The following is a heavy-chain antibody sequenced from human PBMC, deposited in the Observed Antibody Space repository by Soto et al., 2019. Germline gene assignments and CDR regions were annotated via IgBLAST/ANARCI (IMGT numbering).Heavy chain of an antibody. Sequence: QVQLVQAGAEVKKPGASVKVSCKASGYTFTDYYMHWVRHAPGQGLELMGWINPNRGAPNFAQKFPGRVTRTRVTSISTAFTELSRLTSDDTAVNYFAGRDEGGSYYFVCWGQGNLVTVSS. J-gene: IGHJ4*02. V-gene: IGHV1-2*02. CDR2: INPNRGAP. CDR3: AGRDEGGSYYFVC. CDR1: GYTFTDYY. D-gene: IGHD5-12*01.